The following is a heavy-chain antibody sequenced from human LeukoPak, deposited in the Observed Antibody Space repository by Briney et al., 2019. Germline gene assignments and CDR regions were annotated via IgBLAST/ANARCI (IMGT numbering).Heavy chain of an antibody. CDR1: EFTFNNNG. CDR3: AKDPEKGLAVARLEH. J-gene: IGHJ5*02. CDR2: IRYDGIYK. Sequence: PGGSLRLSCAASEFTFNNNGMHWVRQAPGKGLEWVAFIRYDGIYKYYADSVKGRFTIFRDKSKTTLFLQMDSLRAEDTAVYCCAKDPEKGLAVARLEHWGQGTLVTVSS. D-gene: IGHD6-19*01. V-gene: IGHV3-30*02.